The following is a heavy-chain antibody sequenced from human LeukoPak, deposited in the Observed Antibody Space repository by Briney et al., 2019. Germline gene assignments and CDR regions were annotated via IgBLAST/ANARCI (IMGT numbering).Heavy chain of an antibody. D-gene: IGHD3-9*01. CDR1: GYTFTSYG. CDR3: ARVRVLRYFDWSPNGPFDY. Sequence: ASVKVSCKASGYTFTSYGISWVRQAPGQGLEWMGWINAGNGNTKYSQKFQGRVTITRDTSASTAYMELSSLRSEDTAVYYCARVRVLRYFDWSPNGPFDYWGQGTLVTVSS. J-gene: IGHJ4*02. V-gene: IGHV1-3*01. CDR2: INAGNGNT.